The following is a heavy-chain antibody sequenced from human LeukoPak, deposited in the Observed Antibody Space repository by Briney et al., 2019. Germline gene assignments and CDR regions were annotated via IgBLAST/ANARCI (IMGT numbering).Heavy chain of an antibody. CDR2: MRFDGSNK. Sequence: PAGSLTLSCAASGFSFSSDGMHWVRHPPGNGLGWVAFMRFDGSNKYYADSVKGRFTISRDNSKNTLYLQMNSLRAEDTAVYYCAKDGGRVGATGYYYYMDVWGKGTTVTVSS. V-gene: IGHV3-30*02. J-gene: IGHJ6*03. CDR3: AKDGGRVGATGYYYYMDV. CDR1: GFSFSSDG. D-gene: IGHD1-26*01.